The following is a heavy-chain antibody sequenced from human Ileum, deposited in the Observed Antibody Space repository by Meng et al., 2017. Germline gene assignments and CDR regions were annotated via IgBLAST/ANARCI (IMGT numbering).Heavy chain of an antibody. V-gene: IGHV4-59*01. Sequence: QVQLQESGPGLVKPSETLSLTCTVSGGSISSYYWSWIRQPPGKGLEWIGYIYYSGRTNYNPSLKSRVTISVDTSKNQFSLKLSSVTAADTAVYYCARDYCSSTTCALDYWGQGTLVTVSS. CDR2: IYYSGRT. CDR1: GGSISSYY. J-gene: IGHJ4*02. D-gene: IGHD2-2*01. CDR3: ARDYCSSTTCALDY.